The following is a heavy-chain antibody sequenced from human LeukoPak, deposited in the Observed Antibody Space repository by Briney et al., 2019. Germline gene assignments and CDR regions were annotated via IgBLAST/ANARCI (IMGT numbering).Heavy chain of an antibody. CDR3: ARWDYGGNSGDY. D-gene: IGHD4-23*01. CDR2: ISAYNGNT. V-gene: IGHV1-18*04. Sequence: ASVKVSCKASGYTFIANYIHWVRQAPGQGLEWMGWISAYNGNTNYAQKLQGRVTMTTDTSTSTAYMELRSLRSDDTAVYYCARWDYGGNSGDYWGQGTLVPVSS. J-gene: IGHJ4*02. CDR1: GYTFIANY.